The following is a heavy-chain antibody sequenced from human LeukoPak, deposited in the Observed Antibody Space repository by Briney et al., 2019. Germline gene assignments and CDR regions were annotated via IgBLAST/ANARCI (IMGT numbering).Heavy chain of an antibody. CDR2: ISAYNGNR. CDR1: GYTFTSYG. J-gene: IGHJ6*02. CDR3: ARDGTIFGVVITDYYYYYGMGV. D-gene: IGHD3-3*01. V-gene: IGHV1-18*01. Sequence: ASVKVSCKASGYTFTSYGISWVRLAPGQGLEWMGWISAYNGNRNYAQKLQGRVTMTTDTSTSTAYMELRSLRSDDTAVYYCARDGTIFGVVITDYYYYYGMGVWGQGTTVTVSS.